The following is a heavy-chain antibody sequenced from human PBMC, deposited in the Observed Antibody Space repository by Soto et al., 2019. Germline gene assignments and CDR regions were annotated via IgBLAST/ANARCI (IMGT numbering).Heavy chain of an antibody. D-gene: IGHD6-13*01. CDR2: VYYGGST. CDR3: ARGYSSNWVRLDS. Sequence: QVQLQESGPGLVKPSETLSLICTVSGGSINSYYWTWIRQPPGKGLEWIAYVYYGGSTNYTPSLRSGLTVSVDTSKNQFSLNMNSVTAADTAVYYCARGYSSNWVRLDSWGQGILVNVSS. CDR1: GGSINSYY. J-gene: IGHJ4*02. V-gene: IGHV4-59*01.